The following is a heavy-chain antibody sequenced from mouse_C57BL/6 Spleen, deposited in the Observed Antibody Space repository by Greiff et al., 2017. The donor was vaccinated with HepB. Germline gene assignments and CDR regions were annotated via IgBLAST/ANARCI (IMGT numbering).Heavy chain of an antibody. CDR2: IDPSDRYT. J-gene: IGHJ2*01. Sequence: QVQLQQPGAELVKPGASVTLSCQASGYTFTSYWMQWVKQRPGQGLEWIGEIDPSDRYTNYTQKFKGTATLTVDTSSSTAYMPLSSLTSEDSAVYYCARSGILVGGYGGQGTTLTVSS. D-gene: IGHD1-1*02. CDR3: ARSGILVGGY. V-gene: IGHV1-50*01. CDR1: GYTFTSYW.